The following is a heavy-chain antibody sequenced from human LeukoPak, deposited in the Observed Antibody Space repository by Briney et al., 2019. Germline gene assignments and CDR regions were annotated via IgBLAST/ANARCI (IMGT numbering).Heavy chain of an antibody. CDR2: ISHSGRT. D-gene: IGHD2-21*02. J-gene: IGHJ4*02. Sequence: SETLSLTCVVSGDSINSNKWWSWVRQPPGKGLEWIGEISHSGRTNYNPSLKSRVTISVDKSKNQFSLKLNSVTAADTAVYYCVSSTGRDFIYGDYWGQGTLVTVSS. CDR1: GDSINSNKW. V-gene: IGHV4-4*02. CDR3: VSSTGRDFIYGDY.